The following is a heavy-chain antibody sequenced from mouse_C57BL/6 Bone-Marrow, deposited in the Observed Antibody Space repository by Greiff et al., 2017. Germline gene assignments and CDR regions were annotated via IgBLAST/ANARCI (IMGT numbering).Heavy chain of an antibody. CDR3: ARPYYSNYWYFDV. Sequence: VQLQQPGAELVKPGASVKMSCKASGYTFTSYWITWVKQRPGQGLEWIGDIYPGSGSTNYNEKFKSKATLTVDTSSSTAYLQLSSLTSEDSAVYFCARPYYSNYWYFDVWGTGTTVTVSS. CDR2: IYPGSGST. V-gene: IGHV1-55*01. CDR1: GYTFTSYW. J-gene: IGHJ1*03. D-gene: IGHD2-5*01.